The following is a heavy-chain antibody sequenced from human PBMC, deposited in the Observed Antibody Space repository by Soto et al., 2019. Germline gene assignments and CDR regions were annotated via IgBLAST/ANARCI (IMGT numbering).Heavy chain of an antibody. D-gene: IGHD4-17*01. CDR3: TRDMDYGDRAFGDY. CDR1: GFTFSSFA. CDR2: ISYDGSKK. J-gene: IGHJ4*02. V-gene: IGHV3-30-3*01. Sequence: PVGSLRLSCAASGFTFSSFALYWVRQAPGKGLEWVAVISYDGSKKYYADSVKGRFTISGDNSKNTLYLQMNGLRTEDTAVHYCTRDMDYGDRAFGDYWGQGTLVTVSS.